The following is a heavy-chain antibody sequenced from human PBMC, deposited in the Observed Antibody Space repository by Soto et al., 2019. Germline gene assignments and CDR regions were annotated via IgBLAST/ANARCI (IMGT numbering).Heavy chain of an antibody. J-gene: IGHJ4*02. CDR1: GFTFSSYA. CDR2: ISGSGGST. D-gene: IGHD3-9*01. V-gene: IGHV3-23*01. Sequence: GGSLRLSCAASGFTFSSYAMSWVRQAPGKGLEWVSAISGSGGSTYYADSVKGRFTISRDNSKNTLYLQMNSLRAEDTAVYYCAKTPYGGEYYDILTGSRKYFDYWGQGTLVTVSS. CDR3: AKTPYGGEYYDILTGSRKYFDY.